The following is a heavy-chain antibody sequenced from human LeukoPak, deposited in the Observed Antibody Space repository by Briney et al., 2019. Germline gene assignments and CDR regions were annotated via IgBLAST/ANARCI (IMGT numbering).Heavy chain of an antibody. V-gene: IGHV3-30*02. CDR1: GFTFSSYG. J-gene: IGHJ4*02. CDR3: AKDGDPDIVVVVAASHFDY. CDR2: IRYDGSNK. Sequence: GGSLRPSCAASGFTFSSYGMHWVRQAPGQGLEWVAFIRYDGSNKYYADSVKGRFTISRDNSKNTLYLQMNSLRAEDTAVYYCAKDGDPDIVVVVAASHFDYWGQGTLVTVSS. D-gene: IGHD2-15*01.